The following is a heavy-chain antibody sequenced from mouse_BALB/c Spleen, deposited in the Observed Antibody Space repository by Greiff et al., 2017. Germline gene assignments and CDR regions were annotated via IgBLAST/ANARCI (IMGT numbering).Heavy chain of an antibody. Sequence: EVQVVESGGDLVKPGGSLKLSCAASGFTFSSYGMSWVRQTPDKRLEWVATISSGGSYTYYADTVKGRFTISRDNPKNTLFLQMTSLRSEDTAMYYCARSQGYYFDYWGQGTTLTVSS. V-gene: IGHV5-6*01. J-gene: IGHJ2*01. CDR3: ARSQGYYFDY. CDR2: ISSGGSYT. CDR1: GFTFSSYG.